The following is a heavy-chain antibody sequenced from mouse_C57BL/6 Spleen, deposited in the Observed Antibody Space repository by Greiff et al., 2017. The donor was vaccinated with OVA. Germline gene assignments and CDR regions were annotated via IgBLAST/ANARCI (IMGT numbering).Heavy chain of an antibody. V-gene: IGHV1-82*01. CDR2: IYPGDGDT. Sequence: VNVVESGPELVKPGASVKISCKASGYAFSSSWMNWVKQRPGKGLEWIGRIYPGDGDTNYNGKFKGKATLTADKSSSTAYMQLSSLTSEDSAVYFCARPFDYWGQGTTLTVSS. CDR1: GYAFSSSW. J-gene: IGHJ2*01. CDR3: ARPFDY.